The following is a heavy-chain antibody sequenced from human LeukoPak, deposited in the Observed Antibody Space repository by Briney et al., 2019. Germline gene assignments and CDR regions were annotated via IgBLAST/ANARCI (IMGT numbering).Heavy chain of an antibody. CDR2: INPNSGGT. J-gene: IGHJ4*02. CDR1: GYTFTGYY. CDR3: ASPRQSLYSFDY. Sequence: ASVKVSCKASGYTFTGYYMHWVRQAPGQGLEWMGWINPNSGGTNYAQKFQGRVTMTWDTSISTAYMELSRLRSDDTAVYYCASPRQSLYSFDYWGQGTLVTVSS. V-gene: IGHV1-2*02. D-gene: IGHD2-21*01.